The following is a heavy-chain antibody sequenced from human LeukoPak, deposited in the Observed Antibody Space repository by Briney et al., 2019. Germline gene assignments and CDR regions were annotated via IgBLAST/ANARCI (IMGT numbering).Heavy chain of an antibody. J-gene: IGHJ3*02. V-gene: IGHV4-39*01. CDR3: ARLSGNGFDM. CDR1: GVSVSSTSYY. CDR2: IYYSGST. Sequence: SETLSLTCPVSGVSVSSTSYYWGWIRQPPGKGLEWIGSIYYSGSTYYNPSLKSRVTISVDTSKNRFSLKLSSVTAADTAVYYCARLSGNGFDMWGQGTTVTVSS. D-gene: IGHD1-26*01.